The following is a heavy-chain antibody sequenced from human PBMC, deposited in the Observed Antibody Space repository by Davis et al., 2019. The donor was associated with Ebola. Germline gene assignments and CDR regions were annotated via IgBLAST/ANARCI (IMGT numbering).Heavy chain of an antibody. V-gene: IGHV4-34*01. J-gene: IGHJ6*02. CDR2: INHSGST. CDR1: GGSFSGYY. CDR3: ARGHSYGSYYYYYGMDV. Sequence: SETLSFTCAVYGGSFSGYYWSWIRQPPGKGLEWIGEINHSGSTNYNPSLKSRVTISVDTSKNQFSLKLSSVTAADTAVYYCARGHSYGSYYYYYGMDVWGQGTTVTVSS. D-gene: IGHD5-18*01.